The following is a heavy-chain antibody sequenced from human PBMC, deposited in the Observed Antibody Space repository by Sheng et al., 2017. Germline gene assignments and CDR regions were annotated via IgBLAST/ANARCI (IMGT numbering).Heavy chain of an antibody. CDR1: GYTFTDYY. Sequence: QVQLVQSGAEVKKPGASVKVSCKASGYTFTDYYIHWVRQAPGQGLEWMGWINPNSGATNYAQNFQGRVTMTRDTSISTAYMELSSLRSDDTAMYYCAIDDYYGSGATNYW. CDR2: INPNSGAT. D-gene: IGHD3-10*01. CDR3: AIDDYYGSGATNY. J-gene: IGHJ4*01. V-gene: IGHV1-2*02.